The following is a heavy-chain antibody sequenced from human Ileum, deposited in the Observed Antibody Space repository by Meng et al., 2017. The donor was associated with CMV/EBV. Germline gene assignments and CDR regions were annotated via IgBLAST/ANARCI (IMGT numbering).Heavy chain of an antibody. D-gene: IGHD2-2*01. CDR2: IKQDGSEK. V-gene: IGHV3-7*01. Sequence: NTYWLGWVRQAPGKWLEWVANIKQDGSEKYYVDSVKGRFTISRDNAKNSLYLQMNSLRAEDTAVYYCARDLHCSSSSCYVEGQQLVYWGQGTLVTVSS. J-gene: IGHJ4*02. CDR3: ARDLHCSSSSCYVEGQQLVY. CDR1: NTYW.